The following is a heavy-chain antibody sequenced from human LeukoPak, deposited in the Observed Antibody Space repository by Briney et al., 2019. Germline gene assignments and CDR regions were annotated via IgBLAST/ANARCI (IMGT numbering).Heavy chain of an antibody. CDR2: ISGDGTAR. CDR1: GFTSSSYW. J-gene: IGHJ5*02. D-gene: IGHD3-10*01. CDR3: VRGRGSYGWFDP. Sequence: GGSLRLSCAASGFTSSSYWMHWVRQVLGKGLVWVSRISGDGTARNYADSVKGRFTISRDDAKNTVDLQMNSLRGEDTAVYYCVRGRGSYGWFDPWGQGTLVTVSS. V-gene: IGHV3-74*01.